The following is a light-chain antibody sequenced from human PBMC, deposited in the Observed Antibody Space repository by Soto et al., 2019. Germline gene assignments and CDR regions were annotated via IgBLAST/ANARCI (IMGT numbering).Light chain of an antibody. Sequence: QSALTQPASVSGSPGQSITISCTGTSSDVGTYNYVSWYQQHPGKAPKLMIYEVSNRPSGVSNRFSGSKSGNTASLTISGLQAEDEADYYCNSYTSSTTLVVFGGGTQLTVL. CDR2: EVS. V-gene: IGLV2-14*01. J-gene: IGLJ2*01. CDR3: NSYTSSTTLVV. CDR1: SSDVGTYNY.